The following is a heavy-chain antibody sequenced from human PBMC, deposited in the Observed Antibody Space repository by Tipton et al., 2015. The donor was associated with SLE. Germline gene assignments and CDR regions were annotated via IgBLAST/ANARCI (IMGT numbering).Heavy chain of an antibody. V-gene: IGHV3-30*02. Sequence: SLRLSCAASGFTFSSYGMHWVRQAPGKGLEWVAFIRYDGSNKYYADSVKGRFTISRDNSKNTLYLQMNSLRAEDTAVYYCAKDSYSNYYFDYWGQGTLVTVSS. CDR2: IRYDGSNK. D-gene: IGHD4-11*01. CDR1: GFTFSSYG. J-gene: IGHJ4*02. CDR3: AKDSYSNYYFDY.